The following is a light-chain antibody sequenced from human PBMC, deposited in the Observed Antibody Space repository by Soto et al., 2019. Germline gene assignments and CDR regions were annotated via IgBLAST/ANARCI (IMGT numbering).Light chain of an antibody. V-gene: IGLV2-8*01. CDR3: SSYAGSSNV. CDR1: SSDVGDYKY. Sequence: QSVLTQPPSASGSPGQSVTISCTGTSSDVGDYKYVSWYQQHPGKAPKLMIYEVNKRPSGVPDRFSGSKSGNTASLTVSGLQAEDEADYYCSSYAGSSNVFGTGTKLTVL. CDR2: EVN. J-gene: IGLJ1*01.